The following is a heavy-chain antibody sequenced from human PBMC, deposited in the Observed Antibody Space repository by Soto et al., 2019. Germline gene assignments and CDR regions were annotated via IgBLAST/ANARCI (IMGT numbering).Heavy chain of an antibody. CDR3: AKVKLHPVNYGMDV. J-gene: IGHJ6*02. D-gene: IGHD1-7*01. CDR1: GFTFSSYA. Sequence: GGSLRLSCAASGFTFSSYAMSWARQAPGKGLEWVSAISGSGGSTYYADSVKGRFTISRDNSKNTLYLQMNSLRAEDTAVYYRAKVKLHPVNYGMDVWGQGTTVTVSS. CDR2: ISGSGGST. V-gene: IGHV3-23*01.